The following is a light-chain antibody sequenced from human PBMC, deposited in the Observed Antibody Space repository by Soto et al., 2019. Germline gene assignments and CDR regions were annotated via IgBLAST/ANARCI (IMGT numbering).Light chain of an antibody. V-gene: IGKV1-12*01. CDR1: QGINNW. CDR2: AAS. J-gene: IGKJ4*01. Sequence: DIQMTHAPSSVSASVGDTVISTCRSSQGINNWLAWYQQKPGKAPQVLIYAASSLQSVFPSRFTGSQFGTDFNLPIPILEADDFAPYCCQQATNLLHTFGEAT. CDR3: QQATNLLHT.